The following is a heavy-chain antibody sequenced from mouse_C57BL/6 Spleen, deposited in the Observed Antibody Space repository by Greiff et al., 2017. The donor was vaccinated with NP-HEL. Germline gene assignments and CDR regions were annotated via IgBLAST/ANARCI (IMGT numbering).Heavy chain of an antibody. J-gene: IGHJ1*01. CDR1: GYSFTDYN. D-gene: IGHD2-4*01. CDR3: ASSILGDYCWYFEG. CDR2: INPNNGTT. Sequence: VQLQQSGPELVKPGASVKISCKASGYSFTDYNMHWVKQSTGKSLEWIGEINPNNGTTSYNQKFKGKATLTVDQSSSTAYMQLNSLTSEDSAVFGCASSILGDYCWYFEGWGQGTPGPVSS. V-gene: IGHV1-39*01.